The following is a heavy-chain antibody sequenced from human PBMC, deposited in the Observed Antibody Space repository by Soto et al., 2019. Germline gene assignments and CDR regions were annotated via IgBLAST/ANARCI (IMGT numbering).Heavy chain of an antibody. Sequence: GGSLRLSCAASGFTFSSYEMNWVRQAPGKGLEWVSYISSSGSTIYYADSVKGRFTISRDNAKNSLYLQMNSLRAEDTAVYYCASFCTAGTTLYYYYMDVWGKGTMVTVSS. CDR3: ASFCTAGTTLYYYYMDV. V-gene: IGHV3-48*03. D-gene: IGHD1-1*01. CDR1: GFTFSSYE. J-gene: IGHJ6*03. CDR2: ISSSGSTI.